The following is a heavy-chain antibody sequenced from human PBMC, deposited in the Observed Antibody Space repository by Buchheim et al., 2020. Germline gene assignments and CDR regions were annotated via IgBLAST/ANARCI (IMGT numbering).Heavy chain of an antibody. D-gene: IGHD3-3*01. CDR2: ISGSGGST. CDR1: GFTFSSYA. Sequence: EVQLLESGGGLVQPGGSLRLSCAASGFTFSSYAMSWVRQAPGKGLEWVSAISGSGGSTYYADSVKGRFTLRRDNSKHTLDLQMNSLRAEDTAVYYCAGSGPYDFWSGYYISGYWGQGTL. CDR3: AGSGPYDFWSGYYISGY. J-gene: IGHJ4*02. V-gene: IGHV3-23*01.